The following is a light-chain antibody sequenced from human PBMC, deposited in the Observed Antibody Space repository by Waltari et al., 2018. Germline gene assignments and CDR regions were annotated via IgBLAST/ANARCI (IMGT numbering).Light chain of an antibody. Sequence: DIQMTQSPSTLSASVGDSVTITCRASQSVSDWLAWYQQKPGQAPNLLIYKASNLYSGVASRFSGSGSETECTLTISGLQPDDFATYYCQHYFVYPWTFGQGTRVEIK. J-gene: IGKJ1*01. CDR1: QSVSDW. V-gene: IGKV1-5*03. CDR2: KAS. CDR3: QHYFVYPWT.